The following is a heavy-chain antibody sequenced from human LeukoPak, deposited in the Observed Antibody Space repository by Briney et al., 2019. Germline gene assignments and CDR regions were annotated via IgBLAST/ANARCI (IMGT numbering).Heavy chain of an antibody. V-gene: IGHV1-2*02. CDR1: GYTFTGYY. CDR3: ARDYSGEWEQLTGWWFDP. Sequence: GASVKVSCKASGYTFTGYYMHWVRQAPGQGLEWVGWINPKNGGSNYAQKFQGRVTMTRDRSISTAYMELSRLTSDDTAVYYCARDYSGEWEQLTGWWFDPWGQGTLVIVSS. D-gene: IGHD1/OR15-1a*01. CDR2: INPKNGGS. J-gene: IGHJ5*02.